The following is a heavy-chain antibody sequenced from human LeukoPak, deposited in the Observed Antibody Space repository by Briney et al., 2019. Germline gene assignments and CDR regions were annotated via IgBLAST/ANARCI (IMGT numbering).Heavy chain of an antibody. CDR1: GGTFSSYA. CDR2: IIPILGIA. D-gene: IGHD2-15*01. V-gene: IGHV1-69*04. CDR3: ARDPPPYCSGGSCYGVWFDY. J-gene: IGHJ4*02. Sequence: SVKVSCKASGGTFSSYAISWVRQAPGQGLEWMGGIIPILGIANYAQKFQGRVTITADKSTSTAYMELSSLRSGDTAVYYCARDPPPYCSGGSCYGVWFDYWGQGTLVTVSS.